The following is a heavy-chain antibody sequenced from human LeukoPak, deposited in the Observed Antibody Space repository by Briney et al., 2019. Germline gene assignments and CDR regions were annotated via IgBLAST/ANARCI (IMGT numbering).Heavy chain of an antibody. CDR1: GGTFSSYA. CDR2: IIPIFGTA. V-gene: IGHV1-69*05. CDR3: ARETLDSSGYYLFDY. Sequence: SVKVSCKASGGTFSSYAISWVRQAPGQGLEWMGGIIPIFGTANYAQKFQGRVTIATDESTSTAYMELSSLRSEDTAVYYCARETLDSSGYYLFDYWGQGTLVTVSS. D-gene: IGHD3-22*01. J-gene: IGHJ4*02.